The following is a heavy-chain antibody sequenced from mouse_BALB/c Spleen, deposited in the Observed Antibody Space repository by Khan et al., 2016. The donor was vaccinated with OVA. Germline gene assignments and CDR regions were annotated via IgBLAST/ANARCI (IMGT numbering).Heavy chain of an antibody. CDR3: LILL. CDR2: IRLKYDDYVT. V-gene: IGHV6-3*01. Sequence: EVKLEESGGGLVQPGGSMKLSCVASGFTFSNYWMNWVRQSPEKGLEWVAEIRLKYDDYVTHYEGSGKGRFTIPRHDSKSSVYLQMNNFRAEDTVIYYCLILLWGQGTTLTVSS. J-gene: IGHJ2*01. CDR1: GFTFSNYW.